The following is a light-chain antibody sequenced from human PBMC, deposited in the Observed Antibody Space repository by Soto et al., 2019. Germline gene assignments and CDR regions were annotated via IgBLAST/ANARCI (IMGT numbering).Light chain of an antibody. Sequence: QSALTQPASVSGSPGQSITISCTGTSRDVGGHDYVSWYQQHPGKAPKLMIYEVSHRPSGVSNRFSGSRSGNTASLTLSGFQAEDEAAYYCSSYTTGSRMIFGGETKVTVL. J-gene: IGLJ2*01. V-gene: IGLV2-14*01. CDR3: SSYTTGSRMI. CDR2: EVS. CDR1: SRDVGGHDY.